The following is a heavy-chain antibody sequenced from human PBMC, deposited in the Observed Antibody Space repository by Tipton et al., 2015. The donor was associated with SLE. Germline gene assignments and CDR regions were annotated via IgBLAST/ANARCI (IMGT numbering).Heavy chain of an antibody. J-gene: IGHJ6*02. CDR1: GDSISSYY. V-gene: IGHV4-59*01. CDR2: MFDTGST. D-gene: IGHD6-25*01. Sequence: TLSLTCTVSGDSISSYYLTWIRQPLGRRLEWIAYMFDTGSTKHNPSLQSRVTISLDTSKNQFSLNLRSVTAADTAVYYCARGPALYYGLDVWGQGTTVTVSS. CDR3: ARGPALYYGLDV.